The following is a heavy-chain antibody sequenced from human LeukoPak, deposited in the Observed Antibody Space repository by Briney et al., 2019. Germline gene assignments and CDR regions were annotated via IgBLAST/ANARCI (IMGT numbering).Heavy chain of an antibody. CDR2: ISSSGSTI. CDR3: ARESTVNHGGVDYYYYMDV. Sequence: GGSLRLSCAASGFTFSSYEMNWVRQAPGKGLEWVSYISSSGSTIYYADSVKGRFTISRDNAKNSLYLQMNSLRAEDTAVYYCARESTVNHGGVDYYYYMDVWGKGTTVTISS. J-gene: IGHJ6*03. V-gene: IGHV3-48*03. D-gene: IGHD4-17*01. CDR1: GFTFSSYE.